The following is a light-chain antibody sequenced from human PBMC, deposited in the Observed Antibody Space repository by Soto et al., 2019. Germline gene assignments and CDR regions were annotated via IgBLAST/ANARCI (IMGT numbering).Light chain of an antibody. V-gene: IGKV3-20*01. Sequence: EIVLTQSPGTLSLSPGERVTLSCRASQSVSSNFLAWYQQKPGQAPRLLIYGASRRATGIPDRFSGSGSGTDFTLTISRLESEDFALYYCQHYGSSPSTFGQGTRLEIK. CDR2: GAS. CDR1: QSVSSNF. CDR3: QHYGSSPST. J-gene: IGKJ5*01.